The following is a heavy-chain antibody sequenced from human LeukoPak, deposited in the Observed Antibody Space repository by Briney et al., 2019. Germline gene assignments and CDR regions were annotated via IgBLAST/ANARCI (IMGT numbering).Heavy chain of an antibody. D-gene: IGHD3-3*01. CDR1: AGSISSSSHH. V-gene: IGHV4-39*01. CDR2: IYSGRTT. CDR3: ARVPYYDFWSGYLNYYYYGMDV. Sequence: SETLSLTCTVSAGSISSSSHHWGWIRQSPGKGLEWIGSIYSGRTTYYNPSLNNRVTISVVTSKNQFSLQLNSVTAADTAVYYCARVPYYDFWSGYLNYYYYGMDVWGQGTTVTVSS. J-gene: IGHJ6*02.